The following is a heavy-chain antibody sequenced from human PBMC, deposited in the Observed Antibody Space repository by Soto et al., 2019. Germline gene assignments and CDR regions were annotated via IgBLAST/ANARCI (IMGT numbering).Heavy chain of an antibody. CDR3: AKHGERHYNYDSNGYYGEFGY. V-gene: IGHV3-23*01. CDR1: GFTFSSYA. Sequence: EVQLLESGGGLVQPGGSLSLSCAASGFTFSSYAMSWVRQAPGKGLEWVSAISGSGGSTYDADSVQGRFTISSDNSKKPRSLQMRRLGADDTAVYDCAKHGERHYNYDSNGYYGEFGYWGQGTLVTFAS. CDR2: ISGSGGST. D-gene: IGHD3-22*01. J-gene: IGHJ4*02.